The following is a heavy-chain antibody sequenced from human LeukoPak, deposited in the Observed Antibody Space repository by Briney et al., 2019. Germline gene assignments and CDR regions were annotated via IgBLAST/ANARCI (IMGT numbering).Heavy chain of an antibody. CDR1: GFTFSSYG. V-gene: IGHV3-23*01. D-gene: IGHD2-15*01. CDR3: ARDQTPFY. J-gene: IGHJ4*02. Sequence: PGGTLRLSCAASGFTFSSYGMSWVRQAPGKGLEWVSGIRGSGDITFYADSVKGRFTISRDNAKSSMWLQMNSLRDEDTAVYYCARDQTPFYWGQGSLVTVSS. CDR2: IRGSGDIT.